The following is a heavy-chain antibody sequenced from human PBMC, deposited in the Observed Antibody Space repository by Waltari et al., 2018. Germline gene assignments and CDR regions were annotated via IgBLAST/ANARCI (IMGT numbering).Heavy chain of an antibody. D-gene: IGHD3-22*01. CDR2: IYYSGST. J-gene: IGHJ3*02. CDR1: GGSISSSSYY. Sequence: QLQLQESGPGLVKPSETLSLTCTVPGGSISSSSYYWGWIRQPPGKGLEWIGSIYYSGSTYYNPSLKSRVTISVDTSKNQFSLKLSSVTAADTAVYYCARARDPEYDSSGYYYLHDAFDIWGQGTMVTVSS. CDR3: ARARDPEYDSSGYYYLHDAFDI. V-gene: IGHV4-39*07.